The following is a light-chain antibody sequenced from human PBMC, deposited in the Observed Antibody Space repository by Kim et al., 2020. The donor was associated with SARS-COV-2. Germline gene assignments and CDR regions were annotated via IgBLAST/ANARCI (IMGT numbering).Light chain of an antibody. J-gene: IGLJ1*01. CDR1: SSDVGAYHY. CDR3: SSYTTSSTYV. CDR2: DVI. Sequence: QSALTQPASVSGSPGQSITISCTGASSDVGAYHYVSWYQQHPGKAPKLVIYDVIKRPSGVSNRFSGSKSGSTASLTISGLQAEDEADYYCSSYTTSSTYVFGPGTKV. V-gene: IGLV2-14*03.